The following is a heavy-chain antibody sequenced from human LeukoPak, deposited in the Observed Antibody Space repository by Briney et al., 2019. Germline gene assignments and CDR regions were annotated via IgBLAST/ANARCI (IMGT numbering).Heavy chain of an antibody. CDR2: MNPNSGNT. Sequence: ASVKVSCKASGYIFTSYDINWVRQATGQGLEWTGWMNPNSGNTGYAQKFQGRVTMTRNTSISTAYMELSSLRSEDTAVYYCARGRGGSGWYDYWGQGTLVTVSS. CDR1: GYIFTSYD. J-gene: IGHJ4*02. D-gene: IGHD6-19*01. CDR3: ARGRGGSGWYDY. V-gene: IGHV1-8*02.